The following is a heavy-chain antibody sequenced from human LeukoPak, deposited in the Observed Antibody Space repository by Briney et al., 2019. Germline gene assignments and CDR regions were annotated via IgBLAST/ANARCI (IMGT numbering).Heavy chain of an antibody. D-gene: IGHD5-24*01. CDR2: ISSSFFI. CDR3: TTCRDGYNYGNY. J-gene: IGHJ4*02. CDR1: GFTFSTCT. V-gene: IGHV3-21*01. Sequence: GGSLRLSCVASGFTFSTCTMNWVRQAPGKGQEWVSSISSSFFISYADSVKGRFTISRDNAKNSLYLQMNSLRAEDTAVYYCTTCRDGYNYGNYWGQGTLVTVSS.